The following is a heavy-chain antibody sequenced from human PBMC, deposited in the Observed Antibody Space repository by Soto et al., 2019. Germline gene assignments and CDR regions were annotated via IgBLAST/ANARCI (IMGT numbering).Heavy chain of an antibody. CDR1: GFNFDNYG. CDR3: AKDRVGGTFYTPLGF. J-gene: IGHJ4*02. V-gene: IGHV3-30*18. D-gene: IGHD1-7*01. Sequence: PGRSLRLSCQASGFNFDNYGMHWVRQAPGKGLEWVAVITYDGSNKYYADSVKGRFTISRDNSKNTLSLHLNTLKPEDTAVYHCAKDRVGGTFYTPLGFWGQGTLVTVSS. CDR2: ITYDGSNK.